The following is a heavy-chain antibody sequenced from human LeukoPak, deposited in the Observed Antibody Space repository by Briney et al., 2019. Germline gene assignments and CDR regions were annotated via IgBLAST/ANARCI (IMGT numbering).Heavy chain of an antibody. V-gene: IGHV3-30*02. Sequence: PGGSLRLSCAAPGFTFSSYGMHWVRQAPGKGLEWVTFIRYDGSNKYYADSVKGRFTISRDNSKNTLYLQMNSLRAEDTAVYYCAATGYSNNWPIDYWGQGTLVTVSS. CDR3: AATGYSNNWPIDY. D-gene: IGHD6-13*01. CDR1: GFTFSSYG. CDR2: IRYDGSNK. J-gene: IGHJ4*02.